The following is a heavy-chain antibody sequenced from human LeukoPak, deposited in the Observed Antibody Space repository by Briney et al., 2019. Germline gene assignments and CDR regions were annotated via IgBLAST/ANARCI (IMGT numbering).Heavy chain of an antibody. V-gene: IGHV3-21*04. D-gene: IGHD6-19*01. CDR2: ISSSSSYI. CDR1: GFTFSSYS. Sequence: PGGSLRLSCAASGFTFSSYSMNWVRQAPGKGLEWVSSISSSSSYIYYADSVKGRFIISRDNTKNNLFLQMNSLRAEDTAVYYCAKVPVPYSSGWYYFDYWGQGTLVTVSS. CDR3: AKVPVPYSSGWYYFDY. J-gene: IGHJ4*02.